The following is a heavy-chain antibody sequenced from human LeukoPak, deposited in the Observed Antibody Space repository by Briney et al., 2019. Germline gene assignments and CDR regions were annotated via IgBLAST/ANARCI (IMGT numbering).Heavy chain of an antibody. CDR2: ISSSGSPV. CDR1: GLTFSSYE. Sequence: AGGSLRLSCGASGLTFSSYEMKWVRRAPGKGLEWVSYISSSGSPVLYADSVKGRFTIYRENAKNSLYLQMNSLRGEDTAVYYCAELGITVIGGVGGEGTTVTISS. CDR3: AELGITVIGGV. D-gene: IGHD3-10*02. J-gene: IGHJ6*02. V-gene: IGHV3-48*03.